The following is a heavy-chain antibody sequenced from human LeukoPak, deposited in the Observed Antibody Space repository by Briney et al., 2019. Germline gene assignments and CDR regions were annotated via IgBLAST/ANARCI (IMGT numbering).Heavy chain of an antibody. V-gene: IGHV3-33*01. CDR1: GFIFSSYG. D-gene: IGHD5-24*01. Sequence: GGSLRLSCAASGFIFSSYGMHWVRQAPGKGLEWVAVIWYDGSNKYYADSVKGRFTISRDNSKNKLYLQMNSLRAEDTAVYYCARDWGRDCYNPLDYWGQGTLVTVSS. J-gene: IGHJ4*02. CDR2: IWYDGSNK. CDR3: ARDWGRDCYNPLDY.